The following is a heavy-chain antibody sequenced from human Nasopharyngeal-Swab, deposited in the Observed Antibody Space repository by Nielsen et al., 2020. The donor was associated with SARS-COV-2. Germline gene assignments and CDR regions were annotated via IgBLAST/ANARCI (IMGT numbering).Heavy chain of an antibody. J-gene: IGHJ6*02. V-gene: IGHV4-38-2*02. Sequence: SATLSLTCTVSGYSISSGYYWGWIRQPPGKGLEWLGSIYHSGSTYYNPSLKSRVTISVDTSKTQFSLKLSFVTAADTAVYYCARDLAYYYDSSGYYWAGYYYGMDVWGQGTTVTVSS. CDR3: ARDLAYYYDSSGYYWAGYYYGMDV. D-gene: IGHD3-22*01. CDR2: IYHSGST. CDR1: GYSISSGYY.